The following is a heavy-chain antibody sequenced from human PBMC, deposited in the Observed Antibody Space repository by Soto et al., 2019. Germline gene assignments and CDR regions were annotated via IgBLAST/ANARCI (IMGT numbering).Heavy chain of an antibody. CDR1: AGSLSSHA. CDR3: GKDRDAYYYTGTDV. Sequence: XGWLRVSCEPSAGSLSSHAIIWVLQAPGKGLEWVSAISGTGVSTFYADSVKGRFTISRDNSKKTLYLQLNSLRVEYTAIYYCGKDRDAYYYTGTDVWGEGTTVTVSS. CDR2: ISGTGVST. J-gene: IGHJ6*04. V-gene: IGHV3-23*01.